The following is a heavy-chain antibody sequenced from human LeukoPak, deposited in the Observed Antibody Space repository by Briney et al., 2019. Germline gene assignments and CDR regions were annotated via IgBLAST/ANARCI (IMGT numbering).Heavy chain of an antibody. CDR3: ARSRAAAGTGPDWSNWFDP. D-gene: IGHD6-13*01. CDR2: ISAYNGNT. J-gene: IGHJ5*02. V-gene: IGHV1-18*01. Sequence: ASVKVSCKASGYTFTSYGISWVRQAPGQGLEWMGWISAYNGNTNYARELQGRVTVTTDASTSTAYMELRSLRSDDTAVYYCARSRAAAGTGPDWSNWFDPWGQGTLVTVSS. CDR1: GYTFTSYG.